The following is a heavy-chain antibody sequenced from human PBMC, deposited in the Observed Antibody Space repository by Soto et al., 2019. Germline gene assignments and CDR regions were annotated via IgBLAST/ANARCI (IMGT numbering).Heavy chain of an antibody. J-gene: IGHJ4*02. CDR2: VNTYNGNP. Sequence: QVPLVQSGVEVKKAGASVKVSCKASGYTFTNYAISWVRQAPGRGLEWMGWVNTYNGNPNYAQIFQGRVTMTTDTSTGTAYMELRSLKSDDSAVYYCARDSQYSTDWQRFDSWGQGTLVTVSS. CDR1: GYTFTNYA. D-gene: IGHD6-6*01. V-gene: IGHV1-18*01. CDR3: ARDSQYSTDWQRFDS.